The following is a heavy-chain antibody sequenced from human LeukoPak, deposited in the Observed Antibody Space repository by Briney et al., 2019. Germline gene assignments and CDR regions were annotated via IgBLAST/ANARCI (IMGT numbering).Heavy chain of an antibody. J-gene: IGHJ3*02. CDR1: GGSFSGYY. D-gene: IGHD4-11*01. V-gene: IGHV4-34*01. CDR2: INHSGST. CDR3: ARWGVTTGFAFDI. Sequence: SETLSLTCAVYGGSFSGYYWCWIRQPPGEGLEWIGEINHSGSTNYNPSLKSRVTISVDTSKNQFSLKLSSVTAADTAVYYCARWGVTTGFAFDIWGQGTMVTVSS.